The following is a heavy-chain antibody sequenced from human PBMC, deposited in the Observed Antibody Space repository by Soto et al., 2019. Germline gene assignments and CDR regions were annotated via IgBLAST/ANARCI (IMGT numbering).Heavy chain of an antibody. Sequence: QVQLVESGGGVVQPGRSLRLSCAASGFTFSSYGMHWVRQAPGKGLEWVAVIWYDGSNKYYADSVKGRFTISRDNSKNTLYLQMNSLRAEDTAVYYCARDWENDYGEYYYYYGMDVWGQGTTVTVSS. CDR3: ARDWENDYGEYYYYYGMDV. CDR2: IWYDGSNK. D-gene: IGHD4-17*01. V-gene: IGHV3-33*01. J-gene: IGHJ6*02. CDR1: GFTFSSYG.